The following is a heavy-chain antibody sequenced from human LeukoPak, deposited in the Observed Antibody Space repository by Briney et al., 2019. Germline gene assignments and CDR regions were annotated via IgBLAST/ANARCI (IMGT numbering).Heavy chain of an antibody. Sequence: GGSLRLSCAASGFTFSSYAMSWVRQAPGKGLEWVSAISGSGGSTYYAYSVKGRFTISRDNSKNTLYLQMNSLRAEDTAVYYCAKDIMGSSWYPQLDYWGQGTLVTVSS. CDR3: AKDIMGSSWYPQLDY. CDR1: GFTFSSYA. D-gene: IGHD6-13*01. CDR2: ISGSGGST. V-gene: IGHV3-23*01. J-gene: IGHJ4*02.